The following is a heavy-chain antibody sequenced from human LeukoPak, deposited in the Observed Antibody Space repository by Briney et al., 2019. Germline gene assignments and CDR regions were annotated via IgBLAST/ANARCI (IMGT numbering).Heavy chain of an antibody. J-gene: IGHJ5*02. CDR2: IYYSGST. CDR1: GGSNSSSSYY. V-gene: IGHV4-39*07. CDR3: ARESGAFDP. Sequence: SETLSLTCTVSGGSNSSSSYYWRWIRQPPGKGLEWIGSIYYSGSTDYNPSLKTRVTISVDTSKNQFSLKLSSVTAADTAVYYCARESGAFDPWGQGTLVTVSS. D-gene: IGHD3-10*01.